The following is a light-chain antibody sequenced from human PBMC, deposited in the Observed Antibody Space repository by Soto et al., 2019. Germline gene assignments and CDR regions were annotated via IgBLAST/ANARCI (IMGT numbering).Light chain of an antibody. CDR2: DAS. CDR1: QTISGW. Sequence: DIQMTQSPSTLSASVGDRVTITCRASQTISGWLAWYQQKPGKAPKLLIYDASTLESGVPSRFSGSESGTEFTLTISSLQHEDFATYYCQQYKNLYSFGQGTKLEI. CDR3: QQYKNLYS. V-gene: IGKV1-5*01. J-gene: IGKJ2*03.